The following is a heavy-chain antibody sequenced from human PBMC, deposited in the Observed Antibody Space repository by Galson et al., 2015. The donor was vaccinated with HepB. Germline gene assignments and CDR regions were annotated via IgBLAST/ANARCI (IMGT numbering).Heavy chain of an antibody. V-gene: IGHV3-30*04. J-gene: IGHJ4*02. Sequence: SLRLSCAASGFTFSSYAMHWVRQAPGKGLEWVAVISYDGSNKYYADSVKGRFTISRDNSKNTLYLQMNSLRTEDTAFYYCVRLEVGGFRGGSESFDYWGRGTLVTVSS. CDR3: VRLEVGGFRGGSESFDY. CDR1: GFTFSSYA. D-gene: IGHD3-22*01. CDR2: ISYDGSNK.